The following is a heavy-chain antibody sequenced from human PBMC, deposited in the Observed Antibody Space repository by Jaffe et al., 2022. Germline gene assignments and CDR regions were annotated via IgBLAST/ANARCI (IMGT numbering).Heavy chain of an antibody. CDR3: TRDDEEWELPPGWFDP. J-gene: IGHJ5*02. D-gene: IGHD1-26*01. V-gene: IGHV3-49*04. Sequence: EVQLVESGGGLVQPGRSLRLSCTASGFTFGDYAMSWVRQAPGKGLEWVGFIRSKAYGGTTEYAASVKGRFTISRDDSKSIAYLQMNSLKTEDTAVYYCTRDDEEWELPPGWFDPWGQGTLVTVSS. CDR1: GFTFGDYA. CDR2: IRSKAYGGTT.